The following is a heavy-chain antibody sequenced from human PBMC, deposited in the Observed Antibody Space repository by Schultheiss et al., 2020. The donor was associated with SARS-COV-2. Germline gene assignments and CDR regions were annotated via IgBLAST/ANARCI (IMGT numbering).Heavy chain of an antibody. V-gene: IGHV4-31*03. J-gene: IGHJ2*01. CDR1: GGSISSGGYY. D-gene: IGHD2-2*01. Sequence: LSLTCTVSGGSISSGGYYWSWIRQHPGKGLEWIGYIYYSGSTYYNPSLKSRLTISVDPSKNHVSLKLSSVTAADTAVYYCARPSQPFAEGLYFDLWGRGTLVTVSS. CDR2: IYYSGST. CDR3: ARPSQPFAEGLYFDL.